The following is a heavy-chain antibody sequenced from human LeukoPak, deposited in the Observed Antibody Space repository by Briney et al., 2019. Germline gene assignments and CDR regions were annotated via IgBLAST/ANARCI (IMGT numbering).Heavy chain of an antibody. J-gene: IGHJ4*02. V-gene: IGHV4-59*01. D-gene: IGHD3-3*01. CDR2: IYYSGST. CDR3: ARVLPAYDFRYYFDY. Sequence: SETLSLTCTVSGGSISSYYWSWIRQPPGKGLEWIGYIYYSGSTNYNPSLKSRVTISVDTSKSQFSLKLSSVTAADTAVYYCARVLPAYDFRYYFDYWGQGTLVTVSS. CDR1: GGSISSYY.